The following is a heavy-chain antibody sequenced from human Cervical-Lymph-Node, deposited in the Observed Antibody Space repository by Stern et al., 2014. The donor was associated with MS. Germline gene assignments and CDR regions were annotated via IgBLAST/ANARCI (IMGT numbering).Heavy chain of an antibody. CDR3: ARSGYYGIDV. D-gene: IGHD1-26*01. CDR2: LYYRGRP. V-gene: IGHV4-61*08. Sequence: QVQLQESRPGLVRPSETLSLTCTASGDSVSSEDYYWSWIRQSPGKDLEWIGYLYYRGRPNYNTSLKSRLTISIDTSKNQSSLKLFSGTAADTAVYYCARSGYYGIDVWGQGTTVIVSS. J-gene: IGHJ6*02. CDR1: GDSVSSEDYY.